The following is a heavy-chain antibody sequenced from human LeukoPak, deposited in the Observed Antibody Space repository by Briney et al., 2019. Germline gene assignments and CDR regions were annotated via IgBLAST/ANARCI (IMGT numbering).Heavy chain of an antibody. D-gene: IGHD3-22*01. Sequence: SETLSLTCTVSGGSISSSSYYWGWIRQPPGKGLEWIGSIYYSGSTYYNPSLKSRVTISVDTSKNQFSLKLSSVTAADTAVYYCATDGWDYYDSSGYYYRHYWGQGTLVTVSS. J-gene: IGHJ4*02. CDR3: ATDGWDYYDSSGYYYRHY. CDR1: GGSISSSSYY. V-gene: IGHV4-39*07. CDR2: IYYSGST.